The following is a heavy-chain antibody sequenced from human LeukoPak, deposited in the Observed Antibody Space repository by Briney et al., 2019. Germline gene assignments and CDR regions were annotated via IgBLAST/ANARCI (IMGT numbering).Heavy chain of an antibody. CDR2: IGTAGDT. D-gene: IGHD2-15*01. J-gene: IGHJ4*02. Sequence: GGSLRLSCAATGFTFSSYDMHWVRQATGKGLEWVSAIGTAGDTYYPGSVKGRFTISRENAKNSLYLQMNSLRAGDTAVYYCARGVGYCSGGSCSAQHSAPFDYWGQGTLVTVSS. CDR1: GFTFSSYD. CDR3: ARGVGYCSGGSCSAQHSAPFDY. V-gene: IGHV3-13*01.